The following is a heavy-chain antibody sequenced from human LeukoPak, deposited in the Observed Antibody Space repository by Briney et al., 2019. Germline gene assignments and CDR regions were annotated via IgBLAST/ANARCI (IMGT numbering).Heavy chain of an antibody. CDR2: ISSSGSTI. Sequence: GGSLRLSCTTSGVTFGDYAMSWIRQAPGKGLEWVSYISSSGSTIYYADSVKGRFTISRDNAKNSLYLQMNSLRAEDTAVYYCARSWIQLWLHAFDIWGQGTMVTVSS. D-gene: IGHD5-18*01. CDR1: GVTFGDYA. CDR3: ARSWIQLWLHAFDI. V-gene: IGHV3-11*04. J-gene: IGHJ3*02.